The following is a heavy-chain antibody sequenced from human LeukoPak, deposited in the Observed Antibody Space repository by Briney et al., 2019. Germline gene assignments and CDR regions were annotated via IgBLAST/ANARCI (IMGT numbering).Heavy chain of an antibody. J-gene: IGHJ4*02. Sequence: GGSLRLSCAASGFTVSNNYMSWVRQAPGKGLEWVSVIYSGGSTYYADSVKGRFTISRDNAKNSLYLQMNSLRAEDTAVYYCARAAVAGLDYWGQGTLVTVSS. CDR1: GFTVSNNY. D-gene: IGHD6-19*01. V-gene: IGHV3-53*01. CDR3: ARAAVAGLDY. CDR2: IYSGGST.